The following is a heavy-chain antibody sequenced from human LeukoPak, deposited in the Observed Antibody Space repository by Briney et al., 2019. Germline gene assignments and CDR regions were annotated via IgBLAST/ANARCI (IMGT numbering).Heavy chain of an antibody. CDR1: GGSISSYY. J-gene: IGHJ4*02. CDR3: ARRAAAAGGIDY. V-gene: IGHV4-59*08. Sequence: SETLSLTCNVSGGSISSYYWSWIRQPPGKGLEWIGYMYYSGNTNYNPSLKSRVTTSVDSSKNQFSLKLSSVTAADTAVYYCARRAAAAGGIDYWGQGTLVTVSS. CDR2: MYYSGNT. D-gene: IGHD6-13*01.